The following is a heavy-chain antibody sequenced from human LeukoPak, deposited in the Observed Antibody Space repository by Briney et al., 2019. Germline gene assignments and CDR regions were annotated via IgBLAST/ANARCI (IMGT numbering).Heavy chain of an antibody. CDR3: ARRSTAVAGTTGRAFDY. Sequence: SETLSLTCTVSGGSISSYYWSWIRQSAGKGLEWIGRIYSSGNTNYNPSLKSRVTISVDTSKDQFSLKLSSVTAADTAVYYCARRSTAVAGTTGRAFDYWGQGTLVTVSS. D-gene: IGHD6-19*01. CDR2: IYSSGNT. J-gene: IGHJ4*02. V-gene: IGHV4-4*07. CDR1: GGSISSYY.